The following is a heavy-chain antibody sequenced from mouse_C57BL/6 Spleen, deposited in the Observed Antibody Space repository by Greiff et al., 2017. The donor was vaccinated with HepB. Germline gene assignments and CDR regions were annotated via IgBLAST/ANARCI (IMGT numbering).Heavy chain of an antibody. CDR1: GYAFSSSW. D-gene: IGHD1-1*01. J-gene: IGHJ1*01. Sequence: QVQLQQSGPELVKPGASVKISCKASGYAFSSSWMNWVKQRPGKGLEWIGRIYPGDGDTNYNEKFKGKATLTADKSSSTAYMQLSRLTSEGSAVYFCAKKGAYSSGSSYGYFDVWGPGTTVTVSS. CDR3: AKKGAYSSGSSYGYFDV. CDR2: IYPGDGDT. V-gene: IGHV1-82*01.